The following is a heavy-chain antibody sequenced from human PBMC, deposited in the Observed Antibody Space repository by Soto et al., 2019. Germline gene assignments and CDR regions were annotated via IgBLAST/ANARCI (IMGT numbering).Heavy chain of an antibody. V-gene: IGHV1-18*01. D-gene: IGHD6-13*01. CDR2: ISAYNGNT. Sequence: QVQLVQSGAEVKKPGASVKVSCKASGYTFTSYGISWVRQAPGQGLEWMGWISAYNGNTNYAQKLQGRVTMTTDTSTSTGYMELRSLRSDDTAVYYCAGGRDSSSWARPGGMEVWGQGTTVTVSS. J-gene: IGHJ6*02. CDR3: AGGRDSSSWARPGGMEV. CDR1: GYTFTSYG.